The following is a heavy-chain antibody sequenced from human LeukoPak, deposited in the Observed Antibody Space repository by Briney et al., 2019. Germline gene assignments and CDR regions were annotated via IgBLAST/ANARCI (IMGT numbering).Heavy chain of an antibody. CDR2: IFYSGTT. D-gene: IGHD2-2*01. CDR1: GGSINNFY. CDR3: ARGMSVGADGALEY. Sequence: SETLSLTCTVSGGSINNFYWSWIRQPPGKGLEWLGFIFYSGTTNYNPSLESRVSMSVDTSRNQFSLNLRSLTAADTAVYYCARGMSVGADGALEYWGQGTLVTVSS. J-gene: IGHJ4*02. V-gene: IGHV4-59*12.